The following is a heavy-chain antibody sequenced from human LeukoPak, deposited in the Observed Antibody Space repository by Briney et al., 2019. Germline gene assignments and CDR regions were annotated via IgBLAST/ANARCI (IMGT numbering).Heavy chain of an antibody. Sequence: ASVKVSCNASGGTFSSYAISWVRQAPGQGLEWMGGIIPIFGTANYAQKFQGRVTITADKSTSTAYMELSSLRSEDTAVYYCARDLITMVRGVLDYWGQGTLVTVSS. D-gene: IGHD3-10*01. CDR2: IIPIFGTA. J-gene: IGHJ4*02. CDR1: GGTFSSYA. CDR3: ARDLITMVRGVLDY. V-gene: IGHV1-69*06.